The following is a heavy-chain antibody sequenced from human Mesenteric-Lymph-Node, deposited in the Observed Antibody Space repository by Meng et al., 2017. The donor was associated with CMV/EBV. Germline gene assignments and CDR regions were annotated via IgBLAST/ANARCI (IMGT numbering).Heavy chain of an antibody. D-gene: IGHD3-3*01. CDR3: ARGPNYDFWSGYSYLFDY. CDR2: IYYSGST. Sequence: SETLSLTCTVSAGSISSGGYYWSWIRQHPGKGLEWTGYIYYSGSTYYNPSLKSRVTISVDTSKNQFSLKLSSVTAADTAVYYCARGPNYDFWSGYSYLFDYWGQGTLVTVSS. J-gene: IGHJ4*02. CDR1: AGSISSGGYY. V-gene: IGHV4-31*03.